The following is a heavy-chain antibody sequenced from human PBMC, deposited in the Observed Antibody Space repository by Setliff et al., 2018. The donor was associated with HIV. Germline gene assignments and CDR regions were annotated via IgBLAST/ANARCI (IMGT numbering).Heavy chain of an antibody. CDR1: GGSISSYY. CDR3: ARVSSTYWYSIPRDYYHHMDV. Sequence: PSETLSLTCTVSGGSISSYYWSWIRQPPGKGLEWIGYVYDSGSTNYNPSLRTRVTISVDTSKNQFSLKLNSVTAADTAVYYCARVSSTYWYSIPRDYYHHMDVWGKGTTVTVSS. CDR2: VYDSGST. V-gene: IGHV4-59*12. D-gene: IGHD2-8*02. J-gene: IGHJ6*03.